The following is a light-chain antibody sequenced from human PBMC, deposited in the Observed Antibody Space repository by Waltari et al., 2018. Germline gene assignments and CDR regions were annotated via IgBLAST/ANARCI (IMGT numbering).Light chain of an antibody. J-gene: IGKJ1*01. CDR2: DAS. CDR3: KT. CDR1: QSVSSY. V-gene: IGKV3-11*01. Sequence: EIVLTQSPATLSFSPGERATLSCRASQSVSSYLAWSQQEPGQAPRLLIYDASNRATGIAARFSGSGSGTDFTLTISSLEPEDFAVYYSKTFGQGTKVEIK.